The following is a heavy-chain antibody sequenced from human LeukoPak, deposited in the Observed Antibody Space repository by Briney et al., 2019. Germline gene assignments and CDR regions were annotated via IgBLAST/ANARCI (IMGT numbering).Heavy chain of an antibody. CDR3: ARGIGLEGTGYMDV. J-gene: IGHJ6*03. D-gene: IGHD1-1*01. CDR2: IYYSGST. CDR1: GGSISSSSYY. Sequence: SETLSLTCTVSGGSISSSSYYWGWIRQPPGKGLEWIGSIYYSGSTYYNPSLKSRVTISVDTSKNQFSLKLSSVTAADTAVYYCARGIGLEGTGYMDVWGKGTTVTVSS. V-gene: IGHV4-39*01.